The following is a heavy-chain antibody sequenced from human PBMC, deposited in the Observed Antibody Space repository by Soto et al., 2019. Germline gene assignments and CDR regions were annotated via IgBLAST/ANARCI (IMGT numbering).Heavy chain of an antibody. Sequence: GGSLRLSCAASGFTFSSYAMNWVRQAPGKGLEWVSAISGSGGSTYYADSVKGRFTISRDNSKNTLYLQMNSRRAEDTAVYYCAKAWAGDYLSGNWFDPWGQGTLVTVSS. CDR1: GFTFSSYA. J-gene: IGHJ5*02. D-gene: IGHD4-17*01. CDR2: ISGSGGST. CDR3: AKAWAGDYLSGNWFDP. V-gene: IGHV3-23*01.